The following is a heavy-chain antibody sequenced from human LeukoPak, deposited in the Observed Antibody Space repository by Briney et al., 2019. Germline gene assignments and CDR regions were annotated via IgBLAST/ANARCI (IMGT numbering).Heavy chain of an antibody. CDR2: INPNSGGT. J-gene: IGHJ4*02. V-gene: IGHV1-2*02. D-gene: IGHD3-9*01. CDR1: GYTFTGYY. Sequence: ASVKVSCKASGYTFTGYYMHWVRQAPGQGLECMGWINPNSGGTNYAQKFQGRVTMTRDTSISTAYMELSRLRSDDTAVYYCARVERYDILTGYRYWGQGTLVTVSS. CDR3: ARVERYDILTGYRY.